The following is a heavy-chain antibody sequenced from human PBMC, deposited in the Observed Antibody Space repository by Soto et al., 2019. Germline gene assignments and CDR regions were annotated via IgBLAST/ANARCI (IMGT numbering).Heavy chain of an antibody. V-gene: IGHV3-33*01. CDR1: GFTFWNYG. Sequence: QVQLVESGGGVVQPGRSLRLSCAASGFTFWNYGMHWVRQAPGKGPEWVATIWNNGNRKYYADSVTGRFTISRDNSRNTLYLEMNSLRGEETAVYYCARDVSTTAFNWFDPWGQGTQVNVSS. D-gene: IGHD5-18*01. CDR2: IWNNGNRK. CDR3: ARDVSTTAFNWFDP. J-gene: IGHJ5*02.